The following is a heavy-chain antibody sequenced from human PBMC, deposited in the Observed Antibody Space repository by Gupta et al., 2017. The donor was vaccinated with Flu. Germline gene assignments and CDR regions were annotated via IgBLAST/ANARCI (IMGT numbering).Heavy chain of an antibody. CDR2: LNSDGSSI. J-gene: IGHJ3*02. CDR3: ARASRRTYYYDTSGLFDAFDM. CDR1: GFTFSRFW. Sequence: EVQLVESGGGLVQPGGSLRLSCAASGFTFSRFWMHWVRQAPGKGLVWVSRLNSDGSSISYADSVKGRFTISRDNAKNTLYLQMNSLRAEDTAVYYCARASRRTYYYDTSGLFDAFDMWGQGTKVTVSS. V-gene: IGHV3-74*01. D-gene: IGHD3-22*01.